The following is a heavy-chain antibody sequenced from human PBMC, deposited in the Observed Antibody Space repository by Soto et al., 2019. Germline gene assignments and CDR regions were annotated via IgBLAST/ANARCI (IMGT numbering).Heavy chain of an antibody. D-gene: IGHD2-8*02. CDR1: GFTFSSYS. CDR2: ISSSSSYI. J-gene: IGHJ4*01. CDR3: AKGMGGVFPDSRTFDY. Sequence: GGSLRLSCVASGFTFSSYSMNWVRQAPGKGLEWVSSISSSSSYIYYADSVKGRFTISRDSSRNTLYLQMNSLRAEDTAAYYCAKGMGGVFPDSRTFDYWGHGTLVTVSS. V-gene: IGHV3-21*04.